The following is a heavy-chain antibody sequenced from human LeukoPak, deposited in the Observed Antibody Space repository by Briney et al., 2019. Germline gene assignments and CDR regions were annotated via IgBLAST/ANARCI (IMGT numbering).Heavy chain of an antibody. CDR3: ATIAVAGKYYFDY. CDR1: GGYISSYY. CDR2: VYYTGST. Sequence: PSETLSLTCTVSGGYISSYYWSWIRQPPGEGLEWIGYVYYTGSTNYNPSLKSRVTISVDTSKNQFSLKLSSVTAADTAVYYCATIAVAGKYYFDYWGQGTLVTVSS. D-gene: IGHD6-19*01. J-gene: IGHJ4*02. V-gene: IGHV4-59*08.